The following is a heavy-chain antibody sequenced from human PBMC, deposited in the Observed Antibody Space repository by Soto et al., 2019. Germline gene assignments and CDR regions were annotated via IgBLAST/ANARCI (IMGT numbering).Heavy chain of an antibody. D-gene: IGHD3-16*01. Sequence: EEQLVESGGDLVQPGGSLXXSCXXXGXXXXNXXXSXVRQAPGKGLEWVSLIYSGGSTYYADSVKGRFTISRDSSKNTLYLQMNSLRAEDTAMYYCAAYSHKGYWGQGTLVTVSS. CDR3: AAYSHKGY. CDR2: IYSGGST. V-gene: IGHV3-66*01. CDR1: GXXXXNXX. J-gene: IGHJ4*02.